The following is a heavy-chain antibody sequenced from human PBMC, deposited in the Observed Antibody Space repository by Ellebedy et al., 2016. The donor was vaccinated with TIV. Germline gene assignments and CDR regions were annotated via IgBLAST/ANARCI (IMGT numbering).Heavy chain of an antibody. V-gene: IGHV3-74*01. Sequence: PGGSLRLSCAASGFTFSSYWTYWVRQAPGKGPVWVSRIKSDGSDTDYADSVKGRFTISRDNAKNTLSLQMNSLSAEDTAIYYCARDFYLDVWGQGTTVTVSS. CDR3: ARDFYLDV. CDR1: GFTFSSYW. J-gene: IGHJ6*02. CDR2: IKSDGSDT. D-gene: IGHD2/OR15-2a*01.